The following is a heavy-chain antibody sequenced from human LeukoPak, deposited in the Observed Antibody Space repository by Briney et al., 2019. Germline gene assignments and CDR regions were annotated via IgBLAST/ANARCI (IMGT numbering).Heavy chain of an antibody. CDR2: IYYSGST. D-gene: IGHD6-13*01. CDR3: AREGGIAAAGTSYFDY. CDR1: GGSISSYY. Sequence: SETLSLTCTVSGGSISSYYWSWIRQPPGKGLEWIGYIYYSGSTNYNPSLKSRVTISVDTSKNQFSLKLSSVTAADTAVYYRAREGGIAAAGTSYFDYWGQGTLVTVSS. V-gene: IGHV4-59*01. J-gene: IGHJ4*02.